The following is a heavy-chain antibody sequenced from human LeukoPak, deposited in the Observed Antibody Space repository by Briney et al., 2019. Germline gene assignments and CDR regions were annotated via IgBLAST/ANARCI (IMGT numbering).Heavy chain of an antibody. CDR1: GFTFSSYS. CDR2: ISSSSSYI. CDR3: ARVPHDYGDNWFDP. Sequence: KSGRSLRLSCAASGFTFSSYSMNWVRQAPGKGLEWVSSISSSSSYIYYADSVKGRFTISRDNAKNSLYLQMNSLRAEDTAVYYCARVPHDYGDNWFDPWGQGTLVTVSS. D-gene: IGHD4-17*01. J-gene: IGHJ5*02. V-gene: IGHV3-21*01.